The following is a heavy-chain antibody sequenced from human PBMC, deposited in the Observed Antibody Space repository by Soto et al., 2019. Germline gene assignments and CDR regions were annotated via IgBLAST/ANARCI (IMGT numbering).Heavy chain of an antibody. V-gene: IGHV1-69*01. CDR2: IIPVLGRA. CDR3: ARGPWTQEGPKYYFDF. CDR1: GGTFDTFA. D-gene: IGHD5-18*01. Sequence: VQLVQSGAEVKQPGSSVKVSCKASGGTFDTFAFSWVRQAPGQGLEWLGGIIPVLGRANYAQRFQDRVSASADGSTSTAFMELSSLNSDDTAVYYCARGPWTQEGPKYYFDFWGQGTLVTVSS. J-gene: IGHJ4*02.